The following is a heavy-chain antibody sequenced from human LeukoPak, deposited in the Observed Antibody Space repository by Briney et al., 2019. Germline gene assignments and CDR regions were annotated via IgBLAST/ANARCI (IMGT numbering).Heavy chain of an antibody. CDR1: GFTFGSYW. CDR3: ARESYYGSGSYYNLADYYYGMDV. CDR2: IKQDGSEK. Sequence: GGSLRLSCAASGFTFGSYWMSWVRQAPGKGREWVANIKQDGSEKYYVDSVKGRFTISRDNAKNSLYLQMNSLRAEDTAVYYCARESYYGSGSYYNLADYYYGMDVWGQGTTVTVSS. D-gene: IGHD3-10*01. V-gene: IGHV3-7*01. J-gene: IGHJ6*02.